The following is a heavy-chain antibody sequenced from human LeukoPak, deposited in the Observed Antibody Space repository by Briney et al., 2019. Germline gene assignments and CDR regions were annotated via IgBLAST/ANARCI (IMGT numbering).Heavy chain of an antibody. CDR3: ARHPCSYYYDSSGYYCGDYYFDY. CDR1: GGSISSYY. Sequence: SETLSLTCAVSGGSISSYYWSWIRQPPGKGLEWIGYIYYSGSTNYNPSLKSRVTISVDTSKNQFSLKLSSVTAADTAVYYCARHPCSYYYDSSGYYCGDYYFDYWGQGTLVTVSS. D-gene: IGHD3-22*01. J-gene: IGHJ4*02. V-gene: IGHV4-59*08. CDR2: IYYSGST.